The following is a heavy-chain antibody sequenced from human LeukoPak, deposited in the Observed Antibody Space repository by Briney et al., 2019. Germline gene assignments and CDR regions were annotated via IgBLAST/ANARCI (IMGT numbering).Heavy chain of an antibody. V-gene: IGHV3-7*01. CDR1: GFTFSTYW. Sequence: GGSLRLSCAASGFTFSTYWMSWVRQAPGKGLEWVANIQQDGNEKYYVDSVKGRFTISRDNAKNSLYLQMNSLRVEDTAVYYCARGPTPDYWGQGILVTVSS. CDR3: ARGPTPDY. CDR2: IQQDGNEK. J-gene: IGHJ4*02.